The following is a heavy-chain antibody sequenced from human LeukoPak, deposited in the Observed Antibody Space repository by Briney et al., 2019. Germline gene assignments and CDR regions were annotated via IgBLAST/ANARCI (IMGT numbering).Heavy chain of an antibody. D-gene: IGHD3-10*01. V-gene: IGHV1-2*02. CDR1: GYTFTGYY. J-gene: IGHJ6*03. CDR3: AKRGSGSPRNYYYYYMDV. CDR2: INPNSGGT. Sequence: GASVKVSCKASGYTFTGYYMHWVRQAPGQGLEWMGWINPNSGGTNYAQKFQGRVTMTRDTSISTAYMELSRLRSDGTAVYYCAKRGSGSPRNYYYYYMDVRGKGTTVTVSS.